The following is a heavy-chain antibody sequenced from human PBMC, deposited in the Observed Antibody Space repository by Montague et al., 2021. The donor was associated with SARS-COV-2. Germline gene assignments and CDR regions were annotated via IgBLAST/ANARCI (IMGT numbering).Heavy chain of an antibody. V-gene: IGHV4-34*01. Sequence: SETLSLTCAVYGESLSGRYWSWIRQSPGKGLEWIGEINQSGSTNYSPSLKSRVSISVDASKNQFSLRLSSVAAADTAVYYCARGSRETMKAGYFDPWDRVPWSPSPQ. D-gene: IGHD1-1*01. CDR3: ARGSRETMKAGYFDP. CDR1: GESLSGRY. CDR2: INQSGST. J-gene: IGHJ5*02.